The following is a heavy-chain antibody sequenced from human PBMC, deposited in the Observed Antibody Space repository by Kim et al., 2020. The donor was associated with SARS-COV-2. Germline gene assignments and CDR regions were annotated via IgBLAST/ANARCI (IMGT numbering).Heavy chain of an antibody. D-gene: IGHD1-20*01. CDR2: K. J-gene: IGHJ6*02. Sequence: KSSEDSGKDRFTISRDNAKNTVYLQMNSLRPEDTGVYYCAKDMAGIRGMDVWGQGTTVTVSS. CDR3: AKDMAGIRGMDV. V-gene: IGHV3-30*02.